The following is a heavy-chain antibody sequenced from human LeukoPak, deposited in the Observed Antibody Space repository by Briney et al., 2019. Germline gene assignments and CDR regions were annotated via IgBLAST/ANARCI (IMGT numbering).Heavy chain of an antibody. D-gene: IGHD3-22*01. Sequence: ASVKVSCKASGYTFTSYYMHWVRQAPGQGLEWMGIINPSGGSTSYAQKFQGRVTMTRDMYTSTVYMELSSLRSEDTAVYYCARDMSPGYYDSSGYDYWGQGTLVTVSS. V-gene: IGHV1-46*01. J-gene: IGHJ4*02. CDR2: INPSGGST. CDR1: GYTFTSYY. CDR3: ARDMSPGYYDSSGYDY.